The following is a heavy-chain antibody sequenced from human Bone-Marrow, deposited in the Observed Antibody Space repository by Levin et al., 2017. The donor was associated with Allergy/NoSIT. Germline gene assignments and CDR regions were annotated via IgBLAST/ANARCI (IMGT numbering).Heavy chain of an antibody. CDR1: GFTFSNYA. Sequence: PGGSLRLSCAASGFTFSNYAMHWVRQAPGKGPEWVAVISYDGSGKYYADSVNGRFTISRDPATNLLYLQMDSLRADDTAMYYCARDRSVGPVSSQLYYFDSWGQGTLVTVS. CDR2: ISYDGSGK. D-gene: IGHD6-13*01. CDR3: ARDRSVGPVSSQLYYFDS. J-gene: IGHJ4*02. V-gene: IGHV3-30*07.